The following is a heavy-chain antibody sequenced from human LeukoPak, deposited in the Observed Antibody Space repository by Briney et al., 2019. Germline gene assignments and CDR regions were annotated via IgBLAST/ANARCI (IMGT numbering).Heavy chain of an antibody. CDR2: INHSGST. Sequence: SETLSLTCAVYGGSFSGYYWSWIRQPPGKGLEWIGEINHSGSTNYNPSLKSRVTISVDTSKNQFSLKLSSVTAADTAVYYCARINTYYYGSGIMAGYYYMDVWGKGTTVTVSS. CDR1: GGSFSGYY. V-gene: IGHV4-34*01. CDR3: ARINTYYYGSGIMAGYYYMDV. J-gene: IGHJ6*03. D-gene: IGHD3-10*01.